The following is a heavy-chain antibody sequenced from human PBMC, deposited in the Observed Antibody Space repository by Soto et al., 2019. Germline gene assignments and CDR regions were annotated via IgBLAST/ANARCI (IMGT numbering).Heavy chain of an antibody. D-gene: IGHD6-19*01. CDR3: AKGFWAVAGTRYFDF. CDR1: GFTFSGYG. J-gene: IGHJ4*02. Sequence: GGSLRLSCAASGFTFSGYGMSWVRQTPGKGLEWVSVISGSGDSTYYADSVKGRFTISRDNSKNTLYLQMNSLRAEDTAVYYCAKGFWAVAGTRYFDFWGQGTQVTVSS. V-gene: IGHV3-23*01. CDR2: ISGSGDST.